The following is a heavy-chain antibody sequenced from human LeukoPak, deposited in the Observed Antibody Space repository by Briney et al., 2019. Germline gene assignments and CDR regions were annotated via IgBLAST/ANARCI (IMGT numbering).Heavy chain of an antibody. V-gene: IGHV4-31*03. D-gene: IGHD6-19*01. CDR3: ARDKDSSGWYGSAFDI. CDR2: IYYSGST. Sequence: SQTLSLTCTVSGGSISSGGYSWSWIRQHPGKGLEWIGYIYYSGSTYYNPSLKSRVTISVDTSKNQFSLKLSSVTAADTAVYYCARDKDSSGWYGSAFDIWGQGTMVTVSS. CDR1: GGSISSGGYS. J-gene: IGHJ3*02.